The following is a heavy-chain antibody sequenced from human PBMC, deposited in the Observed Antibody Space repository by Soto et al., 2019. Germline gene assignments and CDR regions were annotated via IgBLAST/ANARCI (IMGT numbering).Heavy chain of an antibody. Sequence: EVQLVESGGGLVQPGGSLRLSCAASGFTVSSNYMSWVRQAPGKGLEWVSVIYSGGSTYYADSVKGRFTISRDNSKNTLYLQMNSLRAEDTAVYYCAADMVREVPGAFDIWGQGTMVTVSS. V-gene: IGHV3-66*01. CDR2: IYSGGST. J-gene: IGHJ3*02. CDR1: GFTVSSNY. CDR3: AADMVREVPGAFDI. D-gene: IGHD3-10*01.